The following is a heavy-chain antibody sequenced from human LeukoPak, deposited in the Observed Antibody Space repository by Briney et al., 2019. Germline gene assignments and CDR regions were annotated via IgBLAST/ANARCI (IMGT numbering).Heavy chain of an antibody. CDR2: INWNGGST. J-gene: IGHJ6*03. CDR3: ARDGVGRYYYYYMDV. D-gene: IGHD2-8*01. Sequence: TGGSLRLSCAASGFTFDDYGMSWVRHAPGKGLGWVSGINWNGGSTGYADSVKGRFTISRDNAKNSLYLQMNSLRAEDTALYYCARDGVGRYYYYYMDVWGKGTTVTVSS. V-gene: IGHV3-20*04. CDR1: GFTFDDYG.